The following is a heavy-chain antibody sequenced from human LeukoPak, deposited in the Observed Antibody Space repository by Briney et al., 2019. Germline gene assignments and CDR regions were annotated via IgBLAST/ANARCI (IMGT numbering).Heavy chain of an antibody. CDR3: AKDQGITMIVVVSGFDY. Sequence: PGGSLRLSCAASGFTFSSYSMNWVRQAPGKGLEWVSSISSSSSYIYYADSVKGRFTISRDNAKNSLYLQMNSLRAEDTAVYYCAKDQGITMIVVVSGFDYWGQGTLVTVSS. V-gene: IGHV3-21*04. D-gene: IGHD3-22*01. CDR1: GFTFSSYS. CDR2: ISSSSSYI. J-gene: IGHJ4*02.